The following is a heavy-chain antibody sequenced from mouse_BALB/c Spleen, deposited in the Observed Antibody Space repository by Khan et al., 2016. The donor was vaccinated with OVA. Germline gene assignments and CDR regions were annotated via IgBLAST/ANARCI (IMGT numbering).Heavy chain of an antibody. J-gene: IGHJ3*01. V-gene: IGHV5-6*01. D-gene: IGHD1-1*02. Sequence: EVELVESGGDLVKPGGSLQLSCATSGFTFSTYGMSWVRQTPDKRLEWVATISTGGTYTYYPDSVKGRFTISRDNAKNTLYLQLSSLKSEDTAIYYCARLAYYYNSEGCAYWGQGTLVTVSA. CDR1: GFTFSTYG. CDR2: ISTGGTYT. CDR3: ARLAYYYNSEGCAY.